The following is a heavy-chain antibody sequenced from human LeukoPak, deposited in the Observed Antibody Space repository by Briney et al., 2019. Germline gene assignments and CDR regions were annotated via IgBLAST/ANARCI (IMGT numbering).Heavy chain of an antibody. D-gene: IGHD1-14*01. CDR1: GYTFTSYD. CDR2: MNVNSGNT. J-gene: IGHJ4*02. Sequence: GASVNVSCKASGYTFTSYDINWVRQAPGQGLEWMGWMNVNSGNTVYAQKFQGRVTITRSTSISTAYMELSSLRSDDTAVYYCARGRGSRSFDYWGQGTLVTVSS. CDR3: ARGRGSRSFDY. V-gene: IGHV1-8*01.